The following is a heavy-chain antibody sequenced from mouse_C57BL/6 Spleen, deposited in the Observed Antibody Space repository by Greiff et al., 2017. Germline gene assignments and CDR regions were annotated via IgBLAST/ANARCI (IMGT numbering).Heavy chain of an antibody. Sequence: VKQSCKASGYTFTSYWMDWVKQRPGQGLEWIGNIYPSDSETHYNQKFKDKATLTVDKSSSTAYMQLSSLTSEDSAVYYCARGASYYFDYWGQGTTLTVSS. CDR2: IYPSDSET. D-gene: IGHD3-1*01. V-gene: IGHV1-61*01. CDR3: ARGASYYFDY. J-gene: IGHJ2*01. CDR1: GYTFTSYW.